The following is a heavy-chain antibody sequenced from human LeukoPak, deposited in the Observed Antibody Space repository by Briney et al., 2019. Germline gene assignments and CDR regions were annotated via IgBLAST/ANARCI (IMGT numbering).Heavy chain of an antibody. CDR1: GFTFSSYG. Sequence: AGGSLRLSCAASGFTFSSYGMHWVRQAPGKGLEWVAVIWYDGSNKYYADSVKGRFTISRDNSKNTLYLQMNSLRAEDTAVYYCAKSRNQWLVRQYFDYWGQGTLVTVSS. V-gene: IGHV3-33*06. CDR3: AKSRNQWLVRQYFDY. CDR2: IWYDGSNK. D-gene: IGHD6-19*01. J-gene: IGHJ4*02.